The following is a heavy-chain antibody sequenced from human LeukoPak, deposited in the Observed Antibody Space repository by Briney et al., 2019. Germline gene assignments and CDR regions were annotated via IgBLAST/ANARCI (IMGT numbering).Heavy chain of an antibody. CDR2: ISCDGSNK. CDR3: ARGVLLEYCSSTSCEFFDY. Sequence: GGSLRLSCAASGFTFSSYAMHWVRQAPGKGLEWVAVISCDGSNKYYADSVKGRFTISRDNSKNTLYLQMNSLRAEDTAVYYCARGVLLEYCSSTSCEFFDYWGQGTLVTVSS. J-gene: IGHJ4*02. CDR1: GFTFSSYA. D-gene: IGHD2-2*01. V-gene: IGHV3-30*04.